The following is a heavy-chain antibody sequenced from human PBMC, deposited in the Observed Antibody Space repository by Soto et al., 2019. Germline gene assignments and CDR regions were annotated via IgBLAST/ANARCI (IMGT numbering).Heavy chain of an antibody. D-gene: IGHD3-9*01. CDR1: GYSFTSYW. CDR3: ARHVGAYYDILGLDMDV. J-gene: IGHJ6*03. Sequence: GESLKISCKGSGYSFTSYWSGWLRQMPGKGLEWMGIIYPGDCDTRYSPALQRQVTVTADKSISTAYLQWSSRRAWDTAMYYCARHVGAYYDILGLDMDVWGKGTTVTVSS. CDR2: IYPGDCDT. V-gene: IGHV5-51*01.